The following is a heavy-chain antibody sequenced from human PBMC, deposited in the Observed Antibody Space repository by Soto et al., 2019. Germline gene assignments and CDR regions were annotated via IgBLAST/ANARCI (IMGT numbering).Heavy chain of an antibody. CDR3: ARDRGIDNYYYYGMDV. CDR2: ISYDGSNK. J-gene: IGHJ6*02. CDR1: GFTFSSYA. V-gene: IGHV3-30-3*01. Sequence: GGSLRLSCAASGFTFSSYAMHWVRQAPCKGLEWVAVISYDGSNKYYADSVKGRFTISRDNSKNTLYLQMNSLRAEDTAVYYCARDRGIDNYYYYGMDVWGQGTTVTVSS.